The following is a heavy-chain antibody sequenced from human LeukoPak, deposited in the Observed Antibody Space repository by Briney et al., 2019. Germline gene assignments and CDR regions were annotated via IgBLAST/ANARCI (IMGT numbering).Heavy chain of an antibody. CDR3: ARNGDYDILTGYYPKGPPDYYMDV. Sequence: ASVKVSCKASGYTFTGYYMHWVRQAPGQGLEWMGWINPNSGGTNYAQKFQGRVTMTRDTSISTAYMELSRLRSDDTAVYYCARNGDYDILTGYYPKGPPDYYMDVWGKGTTVTVSS. J-gene: IGHJ6*03. CDR1: GYTFTGYY. D-gene: IGHD3-9*01. CDR2: INPNSGGT. V-gene: IGHV1-2*02.